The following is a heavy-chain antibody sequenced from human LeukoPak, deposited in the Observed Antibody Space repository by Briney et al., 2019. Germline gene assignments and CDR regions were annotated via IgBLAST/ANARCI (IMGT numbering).Heavy chain of an antibody. V-gene: IGHV3-23*01. D-gene: IGHD6-19*01. Sequence: GGSLRLSCAASGFTFSTYAMNWVRQAPGKGLDWVSGISGSGSSTYYADSVKGRFTISRDNSKNTLYLQMNSLRVEDTAVYYCARGRGSSGWYSDYWGQGSLVSVSS. J-gene: IGHJ4*02. CDR2: ISGSGSST. CDR1: GFTFSTYA. CDR3: ARGRGSSGWYSDY.